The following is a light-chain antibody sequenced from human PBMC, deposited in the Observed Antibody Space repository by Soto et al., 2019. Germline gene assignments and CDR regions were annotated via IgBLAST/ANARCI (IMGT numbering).Light chain of an antibody. CDR3: QQYKSYPWT. Sequence: DIQMTQSPSTLSASVGDRVTITCRASQTISSWLAWYQQTAGKAPKLLIYEASNLESGVPSRFSGSGSGTEFTLTISSLQPDDFATYYCQQYKSYPWTFGQGTKVEIK. J-gene: IGKJ1*01. CDR2: EAS. CDR1: QTISSW. V-gene: IGKV1-5*03.